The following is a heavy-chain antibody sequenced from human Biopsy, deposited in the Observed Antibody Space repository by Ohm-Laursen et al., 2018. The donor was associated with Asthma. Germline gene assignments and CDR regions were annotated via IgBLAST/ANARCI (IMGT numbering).Heavy chain of an antibody. D-gene: IGHD2-8*01. Sequence: LRLSCAASGFMISAKYINWIRQPPGKGLEWIGEIPQGGATTFNPSLKSRVTISIDPSKSQLSLRLTSMTAADTAVYYCASGPQWSGLDVWGQGTTVTVSS. CDR1: GFMISAKY. V-gene: IGHV4-34*01. J-gene: IGHJ6*02. CDR2: IPQGGAT. CDR3: ASGPQWSGLDV.